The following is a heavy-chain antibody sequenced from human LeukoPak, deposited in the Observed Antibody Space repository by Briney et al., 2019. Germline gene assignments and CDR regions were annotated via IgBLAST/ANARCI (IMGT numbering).Heavy chain of an antibody. CDR2: IIPIFGTA. V-gene: IGHV1-69*06. CDR1: GGTFSSYA. CDR3: ARSPGTGEYFQH. Sequence: ASVKVSCKASGGTFSSYAISWVRQAPGQGLEWMGGIIPIFGTANYAQKFQGRVTITADKSTSTAYMELSSLRSEDTAVYYCARSPGTGEYFQHWDQGTLVTVSS. J-gene: IGHJ1*01. D-gene: IGHD6-13*01.